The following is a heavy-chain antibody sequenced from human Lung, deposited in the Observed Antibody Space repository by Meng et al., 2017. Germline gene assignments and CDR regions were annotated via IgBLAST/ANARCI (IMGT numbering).Heavy chain of an antibody. V-gene: IGHV3-33*01. Sequence: QGQRVGSGGGVVQPGRSLRLSCAASGFTFSSYGMHWVRQAPGKGLEWVAVIWYDGSNKYYADSVKGRFTISRDNSKNTLYLQMNSLRAEDTAVYYCARGGWYSSSSRVDYWGQGTLVTVSS. D-gene: IGHD6-13*01. CDR1: GFTFSSYG. J-gene: IGHJ4*02. CDR2: IWYDGSNK. CDR3: ARGGWYSSSSRVDY.